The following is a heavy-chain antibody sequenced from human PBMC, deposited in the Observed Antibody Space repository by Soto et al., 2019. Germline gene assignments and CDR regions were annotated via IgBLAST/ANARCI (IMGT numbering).Heavy chain of an antibody. CDR3: AKDRAILGVALHFDY. CDR1: GFTFSSYG. CDR2: ISYDGSNK. Sequence: QVQLVESGGGVVQPGRSLRLSCAASGFTFSSYGMHWVRQAPGKGLEWVAVISYDGSNKYYADSVKGRFTISRDNSKNTLYLQMNSLRAEDTAVYYCAKDRAILGVALHFDYWGQGTLVTVSS. V-gene: IGHV3-30*18. J-gene: IGHJ4*02. D-gene: IGHD3-3*01.